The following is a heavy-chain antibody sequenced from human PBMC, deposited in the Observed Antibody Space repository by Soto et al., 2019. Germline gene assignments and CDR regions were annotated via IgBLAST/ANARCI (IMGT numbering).Heavy chain of an antibody. CDR1: GFTFSSYA. CDR2: ISGSGVST. Sequence: GGSLRLSCAASGFTFSSYAMSWVRQAPGKGLEWVSSISGSGVSTYYADSVKGRFTISRDNSKNTLYLQMNILRAEDTAVYYCAKGDLEPYDYWGQGTLVTVSS. CDR3: AKGDLEPYDY. J-gene: IGHJ4*02. V-gene: IGHV3-23*01. D-gene: IGHD1-1*01.